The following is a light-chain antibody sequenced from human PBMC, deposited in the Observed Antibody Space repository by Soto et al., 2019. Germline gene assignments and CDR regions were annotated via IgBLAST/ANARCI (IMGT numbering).Light chain of an antibody. J-gene: IGKJ1*01. Sequence: DIQMTQSPSTLSASVGDRVTVTCRASQSISSSLAWFQQKPGKAPKLLMYHVSRLNSGVSSRFIGSGSGTEFTLTISSLQPDDLATYYCQQYDTHFWTFGQGTKVEIK. CDR1: QSISSS. CDR3: QQYDTHFWT. V-gene: IGKV1-5*03. CDR2: HVS.